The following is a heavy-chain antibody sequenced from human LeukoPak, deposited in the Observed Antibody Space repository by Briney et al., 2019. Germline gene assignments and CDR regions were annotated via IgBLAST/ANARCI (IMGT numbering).Heavy chain of an antibody. CDR2: INHSGST. CDR3: AREPLAAAVNFDY. Sequence: KPSETLSLTCAVYGGSFSGYYWSWIRQPPGKGRELSGEINHSGSTNYNPSLKSRVTISVDTSKNQFSLKLSSVTAADTAVYYCAREPLAAAVNFDYWGQGTLVTVSS. J-gene: IGHJ4*02. D-gene: IGHD6-13*01. CDR1: GGSFSGYY. V-gene: IGHV4-34*01.